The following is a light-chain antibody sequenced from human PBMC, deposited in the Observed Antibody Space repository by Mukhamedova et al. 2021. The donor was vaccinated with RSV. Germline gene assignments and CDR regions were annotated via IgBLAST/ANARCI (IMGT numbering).Light chain of an antibody. V-gene: IGKV4-1*01. CDR2: WAS. Sequence: INCKSSQSVLYSSNNMNYLTWYQKKPGQPPKLLIYWASTRESGVPDRFSGSGSGADFTLTISSLQAEDVAVYYCQQYYSTPPTF. J-gene: IGKJ1*01. CDR3: QQYYSTPPT. CDR1: QSVLYSSNNMNY.